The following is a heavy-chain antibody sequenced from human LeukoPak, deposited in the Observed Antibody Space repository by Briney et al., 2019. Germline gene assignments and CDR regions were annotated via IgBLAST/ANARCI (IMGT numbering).Heavy chain of an antibody. CDR3: AKDRVGIAAARVGYYYYYGMDV. V-gene: IGHV3-23*01. CDR1: GFTFSSYA. D-gene: IGHD6-13*01. J-gene: IGHJ6*02. Sequence: AGGSLRLSCAASGFTFSSYAMSWVRQAPGKGLEWVSAISGSGGSTYYADSVKGRFTISRDNSKNTLYLQMNSLRAEDTAVYYCAKDRVGIAAARVGYYYYYGMDVWGQGTTVTVSS. CDR2: ISGSGGST.